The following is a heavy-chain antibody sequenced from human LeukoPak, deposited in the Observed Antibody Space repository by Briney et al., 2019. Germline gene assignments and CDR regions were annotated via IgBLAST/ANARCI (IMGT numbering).Heavy chain of an antibody. J-gene: IGHJ4*02. CDR1: GFTVNDYY. D-gene: IGHD6-19*01. CDR2: IGSSDNII. Sequence: GGSLRLSCAASGFTVNDYYMSCIRQAPGKGLEWVSDIGSSDNIISYANSVRGRFAISRGFDKNSLYLQMNSLRADDTAVYYCAREAVAGAFDSWGQGTLVSVSS. V-gene: IGHV3-11*01. CDR3: AREAVAGAFDS.